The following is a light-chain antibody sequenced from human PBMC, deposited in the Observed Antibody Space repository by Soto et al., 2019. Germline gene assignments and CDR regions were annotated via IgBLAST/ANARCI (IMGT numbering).Light chain of an antibody. CDR2: DVS. Sequence: DIQMTQSPSTLSASVGDTVTITCRASQSINKWLAWYQQKPGKAPTLLIYDVSALKRGVPPRFSGSGSGTEFTLTISSLQPDDFATYYCQQYDSFSVTFGQGTKVDIK. CDR3: QQYDSFSVT. CDR1: QSINKW. J-gene: IGKJ1*01. V-gene: IGKV1-5*01.